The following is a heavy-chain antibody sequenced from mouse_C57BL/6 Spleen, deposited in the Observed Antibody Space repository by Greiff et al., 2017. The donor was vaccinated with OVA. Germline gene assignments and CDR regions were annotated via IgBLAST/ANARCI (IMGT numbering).Heavy chain of an antibody. V-gene: IGHV1-54*01. CDR3: ARTGLITTVVATFDY. Sequence: QVQLQQSGAELVRPGTSVKVSCKASGYAFTNYLIEWVKQRPGQGLEWIGVINPGSGGTNYNEKFKGKATLTADKSSSTAYMQLSSLTSEDSAVYFCARTGLITTVVATFDYWGQGTTLTVSS. CDR1: GYAFTNYL. D-gene: IGHD1-1*01. CDR2: INPGSGGT. J-gene: IGHJ2*01.